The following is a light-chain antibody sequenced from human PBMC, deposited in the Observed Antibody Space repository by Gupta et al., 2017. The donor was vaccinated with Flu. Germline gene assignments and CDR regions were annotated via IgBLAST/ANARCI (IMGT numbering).Light chain of an antibody. J-gene: IGKJ3*01. CDR1: QSLFYSSNNKNY. CDR2: WAS. CDR3: QQYYSTPFT. Sequence: CKSSQSLFYSSNNKNYLVWYQQKPGQPPKLLIDWASTRESGVPDRFSGSGSGTDFTLTISSLQAEDVAVYFCQQYYSTPFTFGPGTKVDIK. V-gene: IGKV4-1*01.